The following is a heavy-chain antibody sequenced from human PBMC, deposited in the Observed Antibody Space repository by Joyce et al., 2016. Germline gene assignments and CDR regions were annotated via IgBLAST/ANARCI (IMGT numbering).Heavy chain of an antibody. V-gene: IGHV4-31*03. Sequence: QVQLQESGPGLVKPSQTLSLTFTVSGGSVRRGGYYWSWIRQPPGRGLEWIGYIYHSGSADYAPSLESRVTMSVDTSRNQFSLNLTSVSVADTAVYYCARALGRGYYFDYWGQGTLITVSS. CDR3: ARALGRGYYFDY. D-gene: IGHD5-24*01. CDR2: IYHSGSA. CDR1: GGSVRRGGYY. J-gene: IGHJ4*02.